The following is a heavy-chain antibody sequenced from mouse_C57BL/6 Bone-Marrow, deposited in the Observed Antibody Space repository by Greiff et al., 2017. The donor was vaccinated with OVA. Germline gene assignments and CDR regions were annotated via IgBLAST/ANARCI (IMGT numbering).Heavy chain of an antibody. J-gene: IGHJ4*01. Sequence: EVKLVESGGGLVQPGGSMKLSCVASGFTFSNYWMNWVRQSPEKGLEWVAQIRLKSDNYATHYAESVKGRFTISRDDSKSSVYLQMNNLRAEDTGIYYCIDYDGGYYAMDYWGQGTSVTVSS. V-gene: IGHV6-3*01. D-gene: IGHD2-4*01. CDR3: IDYDGGYYAMDY. CDR1: GFTFSNYW. CDR2: IRLKSDNYAT.